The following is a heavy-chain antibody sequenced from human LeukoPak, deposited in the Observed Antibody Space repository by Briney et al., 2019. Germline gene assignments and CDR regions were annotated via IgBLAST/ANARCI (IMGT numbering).Heavy chain of an antibody. J-gene: IGHJ4*02. CDR3: ARARSGWLRDY. CDR2: ISSSGSTI. Sequence: QPGGSLRLSCAVSGFTFSSYEMNWVRQAPGKGLEWVSYISSSGSTIYYADSVKGRFTISRDNAKNSLYLQMNSLRAEDTAVYYCARARSGWLRDYWGQGTLVTVSS. CDR1: GFTFSSYE. D-gene: IGHD5-12*01. V-gene: IGHV3-48*03.